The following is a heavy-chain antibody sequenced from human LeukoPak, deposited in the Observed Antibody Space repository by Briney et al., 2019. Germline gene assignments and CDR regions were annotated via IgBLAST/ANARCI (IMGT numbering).Heavy chain of an antibody. CDR3: ARDTYDILTGYYKWAFDI. CDR1: GLPFISFP. Sequence: KPGGSRRLSCAPSGLPFISFPMNGARRPPGKGRKGCQSIINSSSYIYYADSVKGRFTISRDNAKNSLYLQMNSLRAEDTAVYYCARDTYDILTGYYKWAFDIWGQGTMVTVSS. V-gene: IGHV3-21*06. CDR2: IINSSSYI. D-gene: IGHD3-9*01. J-gene: IGHJ3*02.